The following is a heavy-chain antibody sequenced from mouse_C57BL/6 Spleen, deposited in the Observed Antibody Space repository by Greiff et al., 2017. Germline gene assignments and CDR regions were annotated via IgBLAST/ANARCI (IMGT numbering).Heavy chain of an antibody. V-gene: IGHV1-64*01. J-gene: IGHJ4*01. CDR3: AVLITTVVNAMDY. CDR1: GYTFTSYW. CDR2: IHPNSGST. D-gene: IGHD1-1*01. Sequence: VQLQQPGAELVKPGASVKLSCKASGYTFTSYWMHWVKQRPGQGLEWIGMIHPNSGSTKYNEKCKSKATLTVDKSSSPAYMQLSSLASEDSTVYYFAVLITTVVNAMDYGGQGTSVTVSS.